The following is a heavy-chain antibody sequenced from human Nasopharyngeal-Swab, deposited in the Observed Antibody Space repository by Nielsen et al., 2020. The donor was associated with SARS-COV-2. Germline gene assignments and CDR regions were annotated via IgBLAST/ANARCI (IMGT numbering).Heavy chain of an antibody. J-gene: IGHJ5*02. CDR1: GGSISSSSYY. Sequence: SETLSLTCTVSGGSISSSSYYWGWIRQPPGKGLEWIGSIYYSGSTYYNPSLKSRVTISVDTSKNQFSLKLSSVTAADTAVYYCARRGDPSSSWYYEANWFDPWGQGTLVTVSS. V-gene: IGHV4-39*01. CDR2: IYYSGST. D-gene: IGHD6-13*01. CDR3: ARRGDPSSSWYYEANWFDP.